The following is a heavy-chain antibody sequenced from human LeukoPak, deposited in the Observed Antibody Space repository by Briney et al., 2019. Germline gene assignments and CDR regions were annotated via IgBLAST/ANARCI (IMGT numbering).Heavy chain of an antibody. Sequence: GGSLRLSCAASGFTFSSYVMSWVRQAPGKGLERVSAISGSGSSTYYADSVQGRFTVSRDNSKNTLYLQMNSLRAEDTAVYYCAKDGSSSWSPLNFDYWGRGTLVTVSS. CDR2: ISGSGSST. J-gene: IGHJ4*02. D-gene: IGHD6-13*01. CDR3: AKDGSSSWSPLNFDY. CDR1: GFTFSSYV. V-gene: IGHV3-23*01.